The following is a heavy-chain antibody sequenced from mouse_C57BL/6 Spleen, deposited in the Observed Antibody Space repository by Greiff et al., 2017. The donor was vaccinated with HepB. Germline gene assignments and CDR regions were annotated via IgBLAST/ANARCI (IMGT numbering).Heavy chain of an antibody. V-gene: IGHV5-17*01. D-gene: IGHD1-2*01. CDR2: ISSGSSTI. CDR3: ASSLLGDY. CDR1: GFTFSDYG. Sequence: DVQLVESGGGLVKPGGSLKLSCAASGFTFSDYGMHWVRQAPEKGLEWVAYISSGSSTIYYADTVKGRFTISRDNAKNTLFLQMTSLRSEDTAMYYCASSLLGDYWGHGTTLTVSS. J-gene: IGHJ2*01.